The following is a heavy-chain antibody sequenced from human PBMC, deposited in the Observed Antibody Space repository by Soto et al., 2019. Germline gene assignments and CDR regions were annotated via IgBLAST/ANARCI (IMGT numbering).Heavy chain of an antibody. CDR3: ARVLHYYDSRGYYS. J-gene: IGHJ4*02. Sequence: GGSLRLSCAASGFTFSSYSMNWVRQAPGKGLEWVSYISSSSSTIYYADSVKGRFTISRDNANNSLYLQMNSLRDEDTAVYYCARVLHYYDSRGYYSWGQGTLVTVSS. CDR2: ISSSSSTI. D-gene: IGHD3-22*01. CDR1: GFTFSSYS. V-gene: IGHV3-48*02.